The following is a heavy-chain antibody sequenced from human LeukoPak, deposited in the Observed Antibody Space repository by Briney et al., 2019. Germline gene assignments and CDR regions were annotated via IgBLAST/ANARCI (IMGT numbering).Heavy chain of an antibody. Sequence: ASVKVSCKASGGTFSSYAISWVRQAPGQGLEWMGGIIPIFGTANYAQKFQGRVTITADESTSTAYMELSSLRSEDTAVYYCARDAYDILTGYRPSDYWGQGTLVTVSS. CDR2: IIPIFGTA. V-gene: IGHV1-69*13. D-gene: IGHD3-9*01. J-gene: IGHJ4*02. CDR1: GGTFSSYA. CDR3: ARDAYDILTGYRPSDY.